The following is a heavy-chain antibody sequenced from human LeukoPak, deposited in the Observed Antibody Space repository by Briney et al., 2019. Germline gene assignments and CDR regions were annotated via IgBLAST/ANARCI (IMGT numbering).Heavy chain of an antibody. CDR2: IYPGDSDT. D-gene: IGHD2-15*01. J-gene: IGHJ3*02. Sequence: IYPGDSDTRYSPSFQGQVTISADKSISTAYLQWSSLKASDTAMYYCARHTPATPLDAFDIWGQGTMVTVSS. V-gene: IGHV5-51*01. CDR3: ARHTPATPLDAFDI.